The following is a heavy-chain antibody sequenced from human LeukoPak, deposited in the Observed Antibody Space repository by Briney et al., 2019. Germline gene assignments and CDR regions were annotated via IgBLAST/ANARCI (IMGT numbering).Heavy chain of an antibody. CDR1: GGSITNYY. J-gene: IGHJ4*02. CDR3: ARLGGGNDY. Sequence: PSETLSLTCTVSGGSITNYYWTWIRQPPGKGLEWIGYIHYSGSTNYNPSLKSRVTISVDTSKNQISLKLSSVTAADTAVYYCARLGGGNDYWGQGTLVTVSS. D-gene: IGHD4-23*01. V-gene: IGHV4-59*08. CDR2: IHYSGST.